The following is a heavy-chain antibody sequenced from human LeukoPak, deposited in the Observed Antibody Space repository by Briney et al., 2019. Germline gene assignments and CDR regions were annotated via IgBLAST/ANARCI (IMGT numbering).Heavy chain of an antibody. Sequence: ASVKVSCKASGYTFTSYDINWVRQAPGQGLEWMGGIIPIFGTANYAQKFQGRVTITADESTSTAYMELSSLRSEDTAVYYCARYEDNMNAFDIWGQGTMVTVSS. V-gene: IGHV1-69*13. CDR2: IIPIFGTA. J-gene: IGHJ3*02. CDR1: GYTFTSYD. CDR3: ARYEDNMNAFDI. D-gene: IGHD2/OR15-2a*01.